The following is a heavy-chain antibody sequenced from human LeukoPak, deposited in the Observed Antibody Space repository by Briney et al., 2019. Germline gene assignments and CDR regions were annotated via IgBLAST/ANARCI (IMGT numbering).Heavy chain of an antibody. J-gene: IGHJ4*02. D-gene: IGHD3-3*01. V-gene: IGHV1-46*01. CDR3: ARDRPPGRGYYPVSPFDF. CDR1: GYTFTSYY. CDR2: INPSGGST. Sequence: ASVKVSCKASGYTFTSYYMHWVRQAPGQGLEWMGIINPSGGSTSYAQKFQGRVTMTRDTSTSTASMELRSLRSDDTAMYYCARDRPPGRGYYPVSPFDFWGQGTLVIVSS.